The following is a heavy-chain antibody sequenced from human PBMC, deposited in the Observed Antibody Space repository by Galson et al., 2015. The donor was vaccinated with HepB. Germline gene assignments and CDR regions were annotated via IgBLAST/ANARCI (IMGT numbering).Heavy chain of an antibody. CDR1: GFTFSSYA. D-gene: IGHD6-19*01. Sequence: SLRLSCAASGFTFSSYAMHWVRQAPGKGLEWVADISFDGTDKYYADSVKGRFTISRDNSKNTMYVQMNSLRPEDTAVYYCARDLLLYDSGWYYGMDVWGQGTTVTVSS. CDR3: ARDLLLYDSGWYYGMDV. CDR2: ISFDGTDK. V-gene: IGHV3-30*04. J-gene: IGHJ6*02.